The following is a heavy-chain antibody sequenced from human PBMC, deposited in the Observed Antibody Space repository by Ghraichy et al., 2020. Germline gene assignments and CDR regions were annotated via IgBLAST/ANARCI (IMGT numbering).Heavy chain of an antibody. CDR3: ARSCWGSYRPFDY. CDR2: IIPIFGTA. D-gene: IGHD3-16*02. J-gene: IGHJ4*02. V-gene: IGHV1-69*13. Sequence: SVKVSCKASGGTFSSYAISWVRQAPGQELEWMGGIIPIFGTANYAQKFQGRVTITADESTSTAYMELSSLRSEDTAVYYCARSCWGSYRPFDYWGQGTLVTVSS. CDR1: GGTFSSYA.